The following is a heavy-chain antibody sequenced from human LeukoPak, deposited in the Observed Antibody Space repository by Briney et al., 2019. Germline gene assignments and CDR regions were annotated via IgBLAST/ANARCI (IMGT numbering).Heavy chain of an antibody. J-gene: IGHJ6*03. CDR2: ISSSSSYI. D-gene: IGHD1-26*01. V-gene: IGHV3-21*01. Sequence: PGGSLRLSCAASGFTFSSYSMNWVRQAPGKGLEWVSSISSSSSYIYYADSVKGRFTISRDNAKNSLYLQMNSLRAEDTAVYYCARGPNSGSYWWDYYYYMDVWGKGTTVTVSS. CDR3: ARGPNSGSYWWDYYYYMDV. CDR1: GFTFSSYS.